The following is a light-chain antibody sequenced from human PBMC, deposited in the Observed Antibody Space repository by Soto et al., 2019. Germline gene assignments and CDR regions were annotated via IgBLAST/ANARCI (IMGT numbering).Light chain of an antibody. CDR1: SSNIGNNA. Sequence: QSVLTQPPSVSEAPRQRVTISCSGSSSNIGNNAVNWYQQLPGKAPKLLIYYDDLLPSGVSDRFSGSKSGTSASLAISGLQPEDEADYYCAAWDDSLNGPVFGTGTKLTVL. CDR3: AAWDDSLNGPV. V-gene: IGLV1-36*01. CDR2: YDD. J-gene: IGLJ1*01.